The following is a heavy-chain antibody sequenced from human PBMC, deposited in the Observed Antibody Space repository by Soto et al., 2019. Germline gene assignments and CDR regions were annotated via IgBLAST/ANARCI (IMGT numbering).Heavy chain of an antibody. CDR2: IYYSGST. Sequence: TLSLTCTVSGGSISSGGYYWSLIRQHPGKGLEWIGYIYYSGSTYYNPSLKSRVTISVDTSKNQFSLKLSSVTDADTAVYYCAASITIFGVVNFDYWGQGTLVTVSS. V-gene: IGHV4-31*03. CDR1: GGSISSGGYY. D-gene: IGHD3-3*01. CDR3: AASITIFGVVNFDY. J-gene: IGHJ4*02.